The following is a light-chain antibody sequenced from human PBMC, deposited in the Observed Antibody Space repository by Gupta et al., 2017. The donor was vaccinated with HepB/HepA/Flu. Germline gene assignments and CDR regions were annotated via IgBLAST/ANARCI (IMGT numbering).Light chain of an antibody. CDR2: DVS. CDR3: CSYTSSSTLV. Sequence: FALPQPPPLSGSPGQSTPLSCPGTSFEVGCYNYVSWYQHHPGNAPKLMIYDVSNRPSGVSNCFAGTKSDTTASMTISGRHAEDEADYYCCSYTSSSTLVFGGGTKLTVL. V-gene: IGLV2-14*03. J-gene: IGLJ3*02. CDR1: SFEVGCYNY.